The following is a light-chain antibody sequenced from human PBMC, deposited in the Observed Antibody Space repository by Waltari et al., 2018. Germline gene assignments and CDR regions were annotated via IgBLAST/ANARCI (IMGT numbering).Light chain of an antibody. J-gene: IGKJ2*01. CDR1: KSVTSNL. CDR3: HQYGTSPWT. CDR2: GAS. V-gene: IGKV3-20*01. Sequence: EVVLTQSPGTLPLSPGARATLSCRASKSVTSNLIAWYQHQPGQPPRLLIYGASTGATGIPGRFSGSGFGKDVSLTINRLEPEDFAVYYCHQYGTSPWTFGQGTKLEI.